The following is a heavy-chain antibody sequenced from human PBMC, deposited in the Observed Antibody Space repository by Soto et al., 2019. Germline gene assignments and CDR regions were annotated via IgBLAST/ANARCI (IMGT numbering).Heavy chain of an antibody. CDR2: ISGSGGST. V-gene: IGHV3-23*01. CDR1: GFTFSSYA. J-gene: IGHJ6*02. D-gene: IGHD3-3*01. CDR3: AKDLGTAWNQIDFWSGYLLDGMDV. Sequence: PGGSLRLSCAASGFTFSSYAMSWVRQAPGKGLEWVSAISGSGGSTYYADSVKGRFTISRDNSKNTLYLQMNSLRAEDTAVYYCAKDLGTAWNQIDFWSGYLLDGMDVWGQGTTVTVSS.